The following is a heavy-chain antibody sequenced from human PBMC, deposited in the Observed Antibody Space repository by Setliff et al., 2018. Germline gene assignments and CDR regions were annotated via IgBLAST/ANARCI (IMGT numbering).Heavy chain of an antibody. J-gene: IGHJ4*02. CDR2: ISPYSDGT. Sequence: ASVKVSCKASGYNFRSHGINWVRQAPGKGPEWMGWISPYSDGTKYAENVQDRVTMTTDTSTNRLRSDDTAVYYCVIPFCAGATCPPSWGQGTLVTVSS. V-gene: IGHV1-18*01. CDR1: GYNFRSHG. CDR3: VIPFCAGATCPPS. D-gene: IGHD2-21*01.